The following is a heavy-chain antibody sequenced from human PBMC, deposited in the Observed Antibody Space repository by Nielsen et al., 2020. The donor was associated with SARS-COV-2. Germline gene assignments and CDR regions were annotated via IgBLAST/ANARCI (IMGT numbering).Heavy chain of an antibody. D-gene: IGHD3-10*01. Sequence: GSLRLSCTVSGYSISSDYYWGWIRQSPGKGLEWIGNIYHSGGTFYNPSLKSRVIISVDTSKTQFSLKLRSVTAADTAVYYCARVISPGSGSYRWFDPWGQGTLVTVSS. CDR2: IYHSGGT. CDR3: ARVISPGSGSYRWFDP. J-gene: IGHJ5*02. V-gene: IGHV4-38-2*02. CDR1: GYSISSDYY.